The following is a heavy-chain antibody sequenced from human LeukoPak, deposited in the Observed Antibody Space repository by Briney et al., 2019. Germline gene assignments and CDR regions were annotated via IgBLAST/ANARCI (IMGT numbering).Heavy chain of an antibody. J-gene: IGHJ4*02. D-gene: IGHD3-3*01. Sequence: GGSLRLSCAASGFTFSSYSMNWVRQAPGKGLEWVSSISSSSSYIYYADSVKGRFTISRDNAKNSLYLQMNSLRAEDMALYYCAKDITIFGVATTGFDYWGQGTLVTVSS. CDR1: GFTFSSYS. CDR3: AKDITIFGVATTGFDY. V-gene: IGHV3-21*04. CDR2: ISSSSSYI.